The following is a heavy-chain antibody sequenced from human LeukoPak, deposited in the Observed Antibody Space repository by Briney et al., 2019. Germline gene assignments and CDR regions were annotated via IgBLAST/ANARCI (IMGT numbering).Heavy chain of an antibody. CDR3: ARYCSSTSCTYYYYYGMDV. CDR2: IYYSGST. Sequence: PSETLSLTCTVSGGSISSGGYYWSWIRQHPGKGLEWIGYIYYSGSTYYNPSLKSRVTISVDTSKNQFSLKLSSVTAADTAVYYCARYCSSTSCTYYYYYGMDVWDKGTTVTVSS. V-gene: IGHV4-31*03. D-gene: IGHD2-2*01. CDR1: GGSISSGGYY. J-gene: IGHJ6*04.